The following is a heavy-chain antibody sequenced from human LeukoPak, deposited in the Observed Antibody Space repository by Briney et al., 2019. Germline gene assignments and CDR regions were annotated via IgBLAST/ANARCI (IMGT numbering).Heavy chain of an antibody. CDR2: ISAYNGNT. CDR1: GYTFTSYG. Sequence: ASVKVSCKASGYTFTSYGIIWVRQASGQGLEWMGWISAYNGNTNYAQKFQGRVTMTTDTSTSTAYMELRSLGSDDTAVYYCARVSSGSYGWFDPWGQGTLVTVSS. J-gene: IGHJ5*02. CDR3: ARVSSGSYGWFDP. D-gene: IGHD1-26*01. V-gene: IGHV1-18*01.